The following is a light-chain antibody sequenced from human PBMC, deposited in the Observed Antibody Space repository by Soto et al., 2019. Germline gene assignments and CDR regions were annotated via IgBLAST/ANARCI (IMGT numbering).Light chain of an antibody. CDR3: SSYISSTEV. Sequence: QSVLTQPASVSGSPGQSITISCTGTSSDVGGYNYVFWYQQHPCKDPQLIIYDVTNRPSGVSNRVSASKSGNTASQTISGLKAEDEADYYCSSYISSTEVSGGGSKLTVL. J-gene: IGLJ2*01. V-gene: IGLV2-14*03. CDR1: SSDVGGYNY. CDR2: DVT.